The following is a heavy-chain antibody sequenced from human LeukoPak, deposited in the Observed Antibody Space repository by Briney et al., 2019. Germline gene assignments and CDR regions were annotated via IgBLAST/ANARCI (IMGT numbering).Heavy chain of an antibody. Sequence: SVKVSCKASGGAFSSYAISWVRQAPGQGLEWMGRIIPILGIANYAQKFQGRVTITADKSTSTAYMELSSLRSVDTAVYYCAGWFGSAAFDYWGQGTLVTVSS. D-gene: IGHD3-10*01. CDR3: AGWFGSAAFDY. V-gene: IGHV1-69*04. CDR1: GGAFSSYA. J-gene: IGHJ4*02. CDR2: IIPILGIA.